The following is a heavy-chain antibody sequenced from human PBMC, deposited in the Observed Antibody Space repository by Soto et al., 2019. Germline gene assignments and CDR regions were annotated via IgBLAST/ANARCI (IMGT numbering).Heavy chain of an antibody. J-gene: IGHJ4*02. V-gene: IGHV3-23*01. Sequence: PGGSLRLSCAASGFTFSSYAMNWVRQAPGKGLEWVSTISASGGSTYYTDSVKGRFTISRDNSKNTLSLQMNSLRAEDTAIYYCARDPSTGSADYWGQRTLVPVSS. D-gene: IGHD3-9*01. CDR3: ARDPSTGSADY. CDR2: ISASGGST. CDR1: GFTFSSYA.